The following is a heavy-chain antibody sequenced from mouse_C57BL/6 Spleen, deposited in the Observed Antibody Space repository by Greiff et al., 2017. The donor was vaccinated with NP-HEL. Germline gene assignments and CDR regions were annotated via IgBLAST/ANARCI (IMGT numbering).Heavy chain of an antibody. V-gene: IGHV1-55*01. CDR3: ARDSGEYDYYAMDY. Sequence: VQLQQPGAELVKPGASVKMSCKASGYTFTSYWITWVKQRPGQGLEWIGDLYPGSGSTNYNEKFKSKATLTLATSSRTAYMQLSSLTSEDSAVYYCARDSGEYDYYAMDYWGQGTSVTVSS. CDR2: LYPGSGST. D-gene: IGHD2-10*02. CDR1: GYTFTSYW. J-gene: IGHJ4*01.